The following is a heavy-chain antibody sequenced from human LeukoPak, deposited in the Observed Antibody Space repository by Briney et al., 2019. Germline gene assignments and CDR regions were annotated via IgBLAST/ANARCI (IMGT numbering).Heavy chain of an antibody. CDR3: ARDGVGANTLDY. CDR1: GGSISSSSYY. D-gene: IGHD1-26*01. J-gene: IGHJ4*02. Sequence: PSETLSLTCTVSGGSISSSSYYWGWIRQPPGKGLEWIGSIYYSGSTYYNPSLKSRVTISVDTSKNQFSLKLSSVTAADTAVYYCARDGVGANTLDYWGQGTLVTVSS. CDR2: IYYSGST. V-gene: IGHV4-39*07.